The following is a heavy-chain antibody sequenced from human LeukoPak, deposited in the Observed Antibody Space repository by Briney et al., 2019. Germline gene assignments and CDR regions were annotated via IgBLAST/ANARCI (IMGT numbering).Heavy chain of an antibody. Sequence: GGSLRLSCAASEFTFNTYSMNWVRRAPGKGLEWVSSISSSSDYIYYADSVKGRFTISRDSAKNSLYLQMNSLRVEDTAVYYCARDYIGGWNDYWGQGALVTVSS. CDR2: ISSSSDYI. CDR1: EFTFNTYS. D-gene: IGHD3-16*01. V-gene: IGHV3-21*01. CDR3: ARDYIGGWNDY. J-gene: IGHJ4*02.